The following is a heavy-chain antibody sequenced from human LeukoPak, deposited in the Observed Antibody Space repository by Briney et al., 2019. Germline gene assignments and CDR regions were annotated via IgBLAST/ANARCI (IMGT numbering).Heavy chain of an antibody. J-gene: IGHJ1*01. D-gene: IGHD6-13*01. CDR1: GFTFSNYR. V-gene: IGHV3-21*01. CDR2: ISKGSGYI. CDR3: ARDGSAVAAAVVYFQH. Sequence: PGGSLRLSCVGSGFTFSNYRVKWVRQAPGKGLEWVSSISKGSGYIYKTDSVKGRFTISRDNAKNSLVLEMNSLRVEDTAVYYCARDGSAVAAAVVYFQHWGQGTLVTVSS.